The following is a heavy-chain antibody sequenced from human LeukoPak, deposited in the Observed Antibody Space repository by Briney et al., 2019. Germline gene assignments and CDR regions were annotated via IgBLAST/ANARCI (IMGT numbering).Heavy chain of an antibody. D-gene: IGHD5-18*01. CDR2: IYPGDSDT. CDR3: ARHLRLWQNWFDP. Sequence: TGESLKISCKGSGYSFTNYWIGWVRQMPGKGPEWMGIIYPGDSDTRYSPSFQGQVTISADKSISTAYLQWSSLKASDTAMYYCARHLRLWQNWFDPWGQGTLATVSS. V-gene: IGHV5-51*01. J-gene: IGHJ5*02. CDR1: GYSFTNYW.